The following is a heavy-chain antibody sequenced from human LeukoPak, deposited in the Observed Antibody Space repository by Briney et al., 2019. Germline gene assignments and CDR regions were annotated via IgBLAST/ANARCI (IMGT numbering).Heavy chain of an antibody. CDR2: ISSSSSYI. J-gene: IGHJ3*02. CDR1: GSTFSSYS. D-gene: IGHD4-17*01. Sequence: GGSLRLSCAASGSTFSSYSMNWVRQAPRKGLEWVSSISSSSSYIYYADSVKGRFTISRDNAKNSLYLQMNSLRAEDTAVYYCANDYGDHDAFDIWGQGTMVTVSS. CDR3: ANDYGDHDAFDI. V-gene: IGHV3-21*01.